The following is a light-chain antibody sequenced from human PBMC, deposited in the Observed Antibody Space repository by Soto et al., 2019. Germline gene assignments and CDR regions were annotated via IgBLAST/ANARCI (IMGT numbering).Light chain of an antibody. CDR3: AAWDDSLNGPV. CDR2: SDS. V-gene: IGLV1-44*01. CDR1: SSNIGSNT. J-gene: IGLJ3*02. Sequence: QSVLTQPPSASGTPGLRVSISCSRSSSNIGSNTVNWYQQLPGTAPKLLMYSDSHRPSGVPDRFSGSKSGTSASLAISGLQSDDEADYYCAAWDDSLNGPVFGGGTKLTVL.